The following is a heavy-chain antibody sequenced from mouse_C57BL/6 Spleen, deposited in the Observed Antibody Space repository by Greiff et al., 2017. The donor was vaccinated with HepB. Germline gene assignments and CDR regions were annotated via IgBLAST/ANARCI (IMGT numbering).Heavy chain of an antibody. CDR2: ISDGGSYT. V-gene: IGHV5-4*01. CDR3: ARAGRGGNYERAMDY. J-gene: IGHJ4*01. CDR1: GFTFSSYA. Sequence: EVQLVESGGGLVKPGGSLKLSCAASGFTFSSYAMSWVRQTPDKRLEWVATISDGGSYTYYPDNVKGRFTISRENAKNNLYLQMRHLKSEDTDMYYCARAGRGGNYERAMDYWGQGTSVTVSS. D-gene: IGHD2-1*01.